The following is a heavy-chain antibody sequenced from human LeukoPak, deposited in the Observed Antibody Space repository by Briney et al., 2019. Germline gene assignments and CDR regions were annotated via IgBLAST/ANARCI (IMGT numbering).Heavy chain of an antibody. CDR3: ARADSSGYYDP. CDR1: GYTFTGYY. CDR2: INPNSGGT. D-gene: IGHD3-22*01. J-gene: IGHJ5*02. V-gene: IGHV1-2*02. Sequence: ASVKVSGKASGYTFTGYYMHWVRQAPGQGLEWVGWINPNSGGTNYAQKFEGRVTMTRDTSISTAYMELSRLRSDDTAVYYCARADSSGYYDPWGQGTLVTVSS.